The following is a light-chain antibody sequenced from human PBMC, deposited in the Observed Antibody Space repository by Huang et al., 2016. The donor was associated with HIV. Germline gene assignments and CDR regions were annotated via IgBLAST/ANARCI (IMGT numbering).Light chain of an antibody. CDR1: QSVGAY. Sequence: EILLTQSPTTLSLTPGETATLSCTASQSVGAYLGWYQQKPGQAHKLLIFDASNRAPYVPLRFSGNGSETDFILTITTLEPEDFAVYYCHQRRKWPQTFGQGTTLEI. CDR2: DAS. V-gene: IGKV3-11*01. CDR3: HQRRKWPQT. J-gene: IGKJ2*01.